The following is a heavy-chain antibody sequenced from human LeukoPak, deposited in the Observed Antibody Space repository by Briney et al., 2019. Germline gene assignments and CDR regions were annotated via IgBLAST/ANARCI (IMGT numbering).Heavy chain of an antibody. Sequence: PSETLSLTCAVYGGSFSGYYWSWIRQPPGKGLEWIGEINHSGSTNYSPSLKSRVTISVDTSKNQFSLKLSSVTAADTAVYYCARRGKDGYNYWYFDYWGQGTLVTVSS. CDR2: INHSGST. V-gene: IGHV4-34*01. CDR3: ARRGKDGYNYWYFDY. D-gene: IGHD5-24*01. CDR1: GGSFSGYY. J-gene: IGHJ4*02.